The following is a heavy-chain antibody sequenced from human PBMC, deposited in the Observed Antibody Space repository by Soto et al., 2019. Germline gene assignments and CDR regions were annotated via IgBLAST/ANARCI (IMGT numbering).Heavy chain of an antibody. CDR1: GFSLSTSEVG. CDR3: VHRAGMGGNSWLPGH. D-gene: IGHD6-13*01. Sequence: QITLKESGPTLVKPTQTLTLTCTFSGFSLSTSEVGVGWIRQPPGKALEWLVLLYWDDDKRYNPSLKSRLTITKDTSKNQVVLTLTNMDPVDTATYYCVHRAGMGGNSWLPGHWGQGTLVTVSS. V-gene: IGHV2-5*02. J-gene: IGHJ4*02. CDR2: LYWDDDK.